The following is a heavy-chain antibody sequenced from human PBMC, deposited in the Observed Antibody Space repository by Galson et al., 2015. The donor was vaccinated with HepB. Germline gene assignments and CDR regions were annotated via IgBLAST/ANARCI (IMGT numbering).Heavy chain of an antibody. D-gene: IGHD3-3*01. J-gene: IGHJ4*02. V-gene: IGHV1-46*01. CDR2: FNPSGGGW. CDR1: GYTFTNYF. CDR3: AREGTCFKVFGVVMTGLDY. Sequence: SVKVSCKASGYTFTNYFMHWVRQAPGQGLEWVGIFNPSGGGWTYAQKFQGRLTMTSDTTTSKLYMELRSLRSEDTAVYFCAREGTCFKVFGVVMTGLDYWGQGTLVTVSS.